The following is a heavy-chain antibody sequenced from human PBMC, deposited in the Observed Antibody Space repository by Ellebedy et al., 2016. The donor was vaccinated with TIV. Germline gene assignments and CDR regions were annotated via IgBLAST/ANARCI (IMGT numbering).Heavy chain of an antibody. Sequence: ASVKVSCKASGYTFTSYGISWVRQAPGQGLEWMGWISAYNGNTNYAQKLQGRVTITRDTSASTAYMELSSLRSDDTAVYYCARAHLGSGSYSHSDYWGQGTLVTVSS. CDR2: ISAYNGNT. CDR3: ARAHLGSGSYSHSDY. D-gene: IGHD3-10*01. CDR1: GYTFTSYG. V-gene: IGHV1-18*01. J-gene: IGHJ4*02.